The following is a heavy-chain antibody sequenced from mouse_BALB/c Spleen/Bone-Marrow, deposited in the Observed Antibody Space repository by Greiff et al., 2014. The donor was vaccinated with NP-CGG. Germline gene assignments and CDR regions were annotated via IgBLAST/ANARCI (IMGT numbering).Heavy chain of an antibody. Sequence: VQLQQSGAELVRPGASVKLSRKASGYTFTSYWINWVKQRPGQGLEWIGNIYPSASYTNYNQKFKDKATLTVDKSSSTAYMQLSSPTSEDSAVYYCTGGDDYYGGAPYWGQGTTLTVSS. CDR1: GYTFTSYW. J-gene: IGHJ2*01. CDR2: IYPSASYT. D-gene: IGHD1-1*01. V-gene: IGHV1-69*02. CDR3: TGGDDYYGGAPY.